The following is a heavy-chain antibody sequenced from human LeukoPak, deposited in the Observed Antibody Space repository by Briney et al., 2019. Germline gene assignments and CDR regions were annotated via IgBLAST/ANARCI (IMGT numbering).Heavy chain of an antibody. CDR2: IYYSGNT. CDR3: ARHPTNYYDSSGYPPDY. Sequence: SETLSLTCTVSGGSISSSSYYWGWIRQPPGKGLEWIGSIYYSGNTYYNPSLKSRVTISVDTSKNQFSLKLSSVTAADTAVYYCARHPTNYYDSSGYPPDYWGQGTLVTVSS. V-gene: IGHV4-39*01. CDR1: GGSISSSSYY. J-gene: IGHJ4*02. D-gene: IGHD3-22*01.